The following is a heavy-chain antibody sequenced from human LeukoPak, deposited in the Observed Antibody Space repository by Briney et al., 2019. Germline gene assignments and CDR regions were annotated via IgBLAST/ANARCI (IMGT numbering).Heavy chain of an antibody. CDR1: GYSISSGCY. J-gene: IGHJ4*02. CDR2: IYHSGST. CDR3: ARDLYNWNYDY. Sequence: SETLSLTCTVSGYSISSGCYWGWIRQPPGKGLEWIGSIYHSGSTYYNPSLKSRVTISVDTSKNQFSLKLSSVTAADTAVYYCARDLYNWNYDYWGQGTLVTVSS. V-gene: IGHV4-38-2*02. D-gene: IGHD1-20*01.